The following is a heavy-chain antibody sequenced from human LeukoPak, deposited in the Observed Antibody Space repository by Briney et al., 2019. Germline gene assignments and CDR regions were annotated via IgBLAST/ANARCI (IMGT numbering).Heavy chain of an antibody. D-gene: IGHD3-10*01. Sequence: EASVKVSCKASGYTFTGYYMHWVRQAPGQGLEWMGWINPNSGGTNYAQKFQGRVTMTRDTSISTAYMELSRLRSDDTAVYYCARDGSKGGSYSPYYYGSNWFDPWGQGTLVTVSS. V-gene: IGHV1-2*02. CDR3: ARDGSKGGSYSPYYYGSNWFDP. CDR2: INPNSGGT. CDR1: GYTFTGYY. J-gene: IGHJ5*02.